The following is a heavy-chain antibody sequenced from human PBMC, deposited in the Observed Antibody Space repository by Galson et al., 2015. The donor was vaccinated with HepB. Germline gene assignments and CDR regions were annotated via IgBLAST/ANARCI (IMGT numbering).Heavy chain of an antibody. CDR1: GGTFSSYA. CDR3: ASAKEGYCSSTSCYADFDY. Sequence: SVKVSCKASGGTFSSYAISWVRQAPGQGLEWMGGIIPIFGTANYAQKFQGRVTITADESTSTAYMELSSLRSEDTAVYYCASAKEGYCSSTSCYADFDYWGQGTLVTVSS. CDR2: IIPIFGTA. D-gene: IGHD2-2*01. J-gene: IGHJ4*02. V-gene: IGHV1-69*13.